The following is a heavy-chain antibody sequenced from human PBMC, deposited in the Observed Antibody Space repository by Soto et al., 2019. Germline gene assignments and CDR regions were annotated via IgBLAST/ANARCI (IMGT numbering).Heavy chain of an antibody. J-gene: IGHJ6*02. CDR1: GFTFSSYA. D-gene: IGHD1-1*01. CDR2: ISGSGGST. Sequence: EVQLLESGGGLVQPGGSLRLSCAASGFTFSSYAMSWVRQAPGKGLEWVSAISGSGGSTYYADSVRGRFTISRDNSKNTLYLQMNSLRAEDTAVYYCAKFPRCLQAGYYYGMDVWGQGTTVTVSS. CDR3: AKFPRCLQAGYYYGMDV. V-gene: IGHV3-23*01.